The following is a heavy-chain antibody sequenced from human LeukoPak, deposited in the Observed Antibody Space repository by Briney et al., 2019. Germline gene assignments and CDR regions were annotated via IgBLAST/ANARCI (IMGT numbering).Heavy chain of an antibody. CDR1: GYTFTSYG. CDR3: ARDPVRYCSSTSCPDFDY. Sequence: ASVKVSCKASGYTFTSYGISWVRQAPGQGLEWMGWISADNGNTNYAQKLQGRVTMTTDPSTSTAYMELRSLRYDDTAVYYCARDPVRYCSSTSCPDFDYWGQGTLVTVSS. J-gene: IGHJ4*02. D-gene: IGHD2-2*01. CDR2: ISADNGNT. V-gene: IGHV1-18*01.